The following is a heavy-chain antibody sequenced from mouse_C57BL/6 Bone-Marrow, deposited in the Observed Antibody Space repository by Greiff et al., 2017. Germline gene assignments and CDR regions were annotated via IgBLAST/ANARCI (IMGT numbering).Heavy chain of an antibody. CDR2: IYPGSGST. J-gene: IGHJ2*01. D-gene: IGHD1-1*01. CDR3: ARRRVYYGSFDY. Sequence: QVQLQQPGAELVKPGASVKMSCKASGYTSTSYWITWVKQRPGQGLEWIGDIYPGSGSTNYNEKFKSKATLTVDTSSSTAYMQLSSLTSEDSAVYYCARRRVYYGSFDYWGQGTTLTVSS. CDR1: GYTSTSYW. V-gene: IGHV1-55*01.